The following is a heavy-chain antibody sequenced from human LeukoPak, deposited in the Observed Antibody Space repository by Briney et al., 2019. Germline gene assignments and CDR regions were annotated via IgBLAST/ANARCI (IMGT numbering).Heavy chain of an antibody. CDR1: GFTFSSYA. D-gene: IGHD4-17*01. CDR3: AKGFRYGATRGYFDY. CDR2: ISGSGGST. V-gene: IGHV3-23*01. J-gene: IGHJ4*02. Sequence: GGSLRLSCAASGFTFSSYAMSWVRQAPGKGLEWVSAISGSGGSTYYADSVKGRFTISRDNSKNTLYLQMNSLRVEDTAVYYCAKGFRYGATRGYFDYWGQGTLVTVSS.